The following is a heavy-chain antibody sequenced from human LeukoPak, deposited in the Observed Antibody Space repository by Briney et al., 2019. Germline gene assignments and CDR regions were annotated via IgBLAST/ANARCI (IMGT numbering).Heavy chain of an antibody. CDR2: IYYSGST. D-gene: IGHD5-18*01. CDR3: ARDPSHTAMVEDAFDI. Sequence: SETLSLTCTVSGGSISSGDYYWSWIRQPPGKGLEWIGYIYYSGSTYYNPSLKSRVTISVDTSKNQFSLKLSSVTAADTAVYYCARDPSHTAMVEDAFDIWGQGTMVTVSS. J-gene: IGHJ3*02. CDR1: GGSISSGDYY. V-gene: IGHV4-30-4*08.